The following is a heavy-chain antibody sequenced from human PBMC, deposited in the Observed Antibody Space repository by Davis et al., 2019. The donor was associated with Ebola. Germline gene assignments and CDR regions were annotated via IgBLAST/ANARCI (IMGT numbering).Heavy chain of an antibody. J-gene: IGHJ2*01. CDR3: VRDPALVVTGGGWFFGL. V-gene: IGHV3-21*01. D-gene: IGHD2-21*02. Sequence: GESLKISCAASGFTFSSNSMNWVRQAPGKGLEWVSFISSSSNYIYYADPVKGRLTVSRDNAKNSLYLQMNSLRAEDTAVYYCVRDPALVVTGGGWFFGLWGRGTLVTVSS. CDR2: ISSSSNYI. CDR1: GFTFSSNS.